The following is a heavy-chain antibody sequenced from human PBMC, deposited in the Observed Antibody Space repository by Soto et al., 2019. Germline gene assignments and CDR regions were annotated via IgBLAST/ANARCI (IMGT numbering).Heavy chain of an antibody. J-gene: IGHJ5*02. CDR2: IYHSEST. D-gene: IGHD2-2*01. Sequence: CTVSGGSISSGGYSWTWIRQPPGRGLEWIAYIYHSESTYYNPSLKSRVTISVDTSKNQFSLKLSSVTAADTAVYYCARVPDRCGQGTLVTVS. V-gene: IGHV4-30-2*01. CDR1: GGSISSGGYS. CDR3: ARVPDR.